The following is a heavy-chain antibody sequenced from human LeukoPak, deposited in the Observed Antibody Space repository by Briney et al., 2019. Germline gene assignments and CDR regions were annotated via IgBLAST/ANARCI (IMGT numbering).Heavy chain of an antibody. J-gene: IGHJ5*02. CDR3: ARDLGYSYRYFGDKYNWFDP. Sequence: SQTLSLTCAISGDSVSSNSAAWNWIRQSPSRGLEWLGRTYYRSKWSNDYAVSVKSRITINPDTSKNQFSLQLNSVTPEDTAVYYCARDLGYSYRYFGDKYNWFDPWGQGTLVTVSS. D-gene: IGHD5-18*01. V-gene: IGHV6-1*01. CDR1: GDSVSSNSAA. CDR2: TYYRSKWSN.